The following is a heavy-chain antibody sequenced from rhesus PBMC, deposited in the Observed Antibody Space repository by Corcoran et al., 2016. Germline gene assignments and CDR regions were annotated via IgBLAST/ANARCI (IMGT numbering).Heavy chain of an antibody. CDR3: ARSSIVLGHSG. Sequence: QVQLEESGPGLVKPSETLSLTCAVSGVSIRGYYWNWTRQPPGKGLEVIGNIGGSSGSTDYNPSLKSRVTISTDTSKNQLSLRLSSVTAADTAVYYCARSSIVLGHSGWGQGVLVTVSS. CDR2: IGGSSGST. J-gene: IGHJ4*01. D-gene: IGHD2-2*01. CDR1: GVSIRGYY. V-gene: IGHV4-165*01.